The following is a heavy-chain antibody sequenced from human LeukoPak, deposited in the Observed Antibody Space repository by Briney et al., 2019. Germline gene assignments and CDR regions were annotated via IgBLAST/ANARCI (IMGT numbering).Heavy chain of an antibody. Sequence: SQTLSLTCTVSGGSISSGGYYWSWIRQPPGKGLEWIGYIYHSGSTYYNPSLKSRVTISVDRSKNQFSLKLSSVTAADTAVYYCARDVSSGWSYYFDYWGQGTLVTVSS. D-gene: IGHD6-19*01. J-gene: IGHJ4*02. CDR2: IYHSGST. V-gene: IGHV4-30-2*01. CDR3: ARDVSSGWSYYFDY. CDR1: GGSISSGGYY.